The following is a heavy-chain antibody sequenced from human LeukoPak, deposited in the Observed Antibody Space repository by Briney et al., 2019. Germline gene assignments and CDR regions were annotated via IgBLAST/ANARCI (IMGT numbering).Heavy chain of an antibody. CDR2: TYYRSKWYY. Sequence: HSQTLSLTCVISGDSVSSNSAAWNWIRQSPSRGLEWLGRTYYRSKWYYDYSVAVKSRVTINPDTSKNQFSLQLSSVTPEDTAVYYCVRDPVGGSTIFDCWGQGTLVTVSS. V-gene: IGHV6-1*01. CDR1: GDSVSSNSAA. J-gene: IGHJ4*02. D-gene: IGHD1-26*01. CDR3: VRDPVGGSTIFDC.